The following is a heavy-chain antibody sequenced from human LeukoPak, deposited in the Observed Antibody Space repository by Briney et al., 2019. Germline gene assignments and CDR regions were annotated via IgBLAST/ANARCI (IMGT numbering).Heavy chain of an antibody. Sequence: GGSLRLSCAGSGFTFSSYAMSWVRQAPGQGLEWVSVISDSGDYTSYADSVRGRFTISRDNSRNTLYLQMISLRPEDTAVYYCAKDTSIGIYFTKGVCSLYDYWGQRPLVT. J-gene: IGHJ4*02. D-gene: IGHD2-8*01. CDR1: GFTFSSYA. CDR2: ISDSGDYT. V-gene: IGHV3-23*01. CDR3: AKDTSIGIYFTKGVCSLYDY.